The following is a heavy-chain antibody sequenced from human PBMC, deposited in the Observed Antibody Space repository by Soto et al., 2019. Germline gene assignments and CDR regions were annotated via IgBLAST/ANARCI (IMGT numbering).Heavy chain of an antibody. Sequence: PSETLSLTCAVSGGSISSSNWWSWVRQPPGKGLEWIGEIYHSGSTNYNPSLKSRVTISVDKSKNQFSLKLSSVTAADTAVYYCARGRSYSDSSGYYYYYYGIDVWGQGTKVTVYS. CDR2: IYHSGST. CDR3: ARGRSYSDSSGYYYYYYGIDV. J-gene: IGHJ6*02. V-gene: IGHV4-4*02. CDR1: GGSISSSNW. D-gene: IGHD3-22*01.